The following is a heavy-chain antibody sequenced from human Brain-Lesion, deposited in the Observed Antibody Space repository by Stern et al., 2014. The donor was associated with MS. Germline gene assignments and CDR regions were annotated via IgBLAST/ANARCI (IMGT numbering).Heavy chain of an antibody. V-gene: IGHV3-7*01. CDR3: ARDCGSGSCYQTQYYYGVDV. J-gene: IGHJ6*02. D-gene: IGHD2-15*01. CDR2: IKQDGSER. Sequence: EVQLVESGGGLVQPGGSLRLSCAGSGFSLSSYWMSCVRQAPGKGPELVATIKQDGSERYYVDSVKGRFTISRDNSKNSVFLQMNSLRVDDTSVYYCARDCGSGSCYQTQYYYGVDVWGQGTTVIVSS. CDR1: GFSLSSYW.